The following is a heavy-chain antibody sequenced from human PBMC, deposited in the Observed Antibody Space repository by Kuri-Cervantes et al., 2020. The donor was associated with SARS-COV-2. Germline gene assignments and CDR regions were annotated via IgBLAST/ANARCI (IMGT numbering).Heavy chain of an antibody. CDR1: GGSISSSSYY. D-gene: IGHD6-19*01. V-gene: IGHV4-39*01. J-gene: IGHJ4*02. CDR3: ARHGGIAVAGTFDY. CDR2: IYHSGST. Sequence: GSLRLSCTVSGGSISSSSYYWGWIRQPPGKGLEWIGSIYHSGSTYYNPSLKSRVTISVDTSKNQFSLKLSSVTAADTAVYYCARHGGIAVAGTFDYWGQGMLVTVSS.